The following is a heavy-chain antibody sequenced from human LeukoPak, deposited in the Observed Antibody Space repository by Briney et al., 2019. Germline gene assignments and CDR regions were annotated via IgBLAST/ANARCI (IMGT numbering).Heavy chain of an antibody. J-gene: IGHJ3*02. CDR2: ISSSSSTI. D-gene: IGHD1-26*01. V-gene: IGHV3-48*04. CDR1: GFTFSSYS. Sequence: GGSLRLSCAASGFTFSSYSMNWVRQAPGKGLEWVSYISSSSSTIYYADSVKGRFTISRDNAKNSLYLQMNSLRAEDTAVYYCARVDEVGASLLKELNAFDIWGQGTMVTVSS. CDR3: ARVDEVGASLLKELNAFDI.